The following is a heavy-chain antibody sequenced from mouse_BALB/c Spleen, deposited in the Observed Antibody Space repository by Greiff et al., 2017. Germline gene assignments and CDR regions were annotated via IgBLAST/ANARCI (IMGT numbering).Heavy chain of an antibody. Sequence: EVQLVESGPDLVKPSQSLSLTCTVTGYSITSGYSWHWIRQFPGNKLEWMGYIHYSGSTNYNPSLKSRISITRDTSKNQFFLQLNSVTTEDTATYYCAVSRDRYYAMDYWGQGTSVTVSS. V-gene: IGHV3-1*02. CDR2: IHYSGST. D-gene: IGHD3-3*01. J-gene: IGHJ4*01. CDR3: AVSRDRYYAMDY. CDR1: GYSITSGYS.